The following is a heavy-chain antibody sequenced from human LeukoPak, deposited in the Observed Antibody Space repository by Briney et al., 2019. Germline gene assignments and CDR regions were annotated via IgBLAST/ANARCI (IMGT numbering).Heavy chain of an antibody. D-gene: IGHD1-14*01. V-gene: IGHV3-30-3*01. Sequence: GRPLRLSCAASGFTFSSYAMHWVRQAPGKGLEWVAVISYDGSNKYYADSVKGRFTISRDNSKNTLYLQMNSLRAEDTAVYYCARGSNRGVYSVFDYWGQGTLVTVSS. CDR1: GFTFSSYA. CDR3: ARGSNRGVYSVFDY. J-gene: IGHJ4*02. CDR2: ISYDGSNK.